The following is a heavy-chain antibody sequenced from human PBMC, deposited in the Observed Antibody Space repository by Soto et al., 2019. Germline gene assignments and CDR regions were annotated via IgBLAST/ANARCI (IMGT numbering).Heavy chain of an antibody. J-gene: IGHJ1*01. Sequence: EVQLVESGGGLVQPGGSLRLSCAASGFTVSSNYMSWVRQAPGKGLEWVSVIYSGGSTYYADSVKGRFTISRDNSKNTLYLQMNSLRAEDTAVYYCACADYCSSTSCYEYFQHWGQGTLVTVSS. CDR2: IYSGGST. CDR1: GFTVSSNY. V-gene: IGHV3-66*01. CDR3: ACADYCSSTSCYEYFQH. D-gene: IGHD2-2*01.